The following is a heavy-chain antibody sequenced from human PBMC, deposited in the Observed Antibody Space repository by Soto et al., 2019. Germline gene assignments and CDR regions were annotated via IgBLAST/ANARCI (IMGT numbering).Heavy chain of an antibody. CDR3: ASWGGEDWYFDL. D-gene: IGHD3-16*01. CDR2: ISSSSSYI. J-gene: IGHJ2*01. V-gene: IGHV3-21*01. CDR1: GFTFSSYS. Sequence: EVQLVESGGGLVKPGGSLRLSCAASGFTFSSYSMNWVRQAPGKGLEWVSSISSSSSYIYYADSVKGRFTISRDNAKKSPYLQMNSLRAEDTAVYYCASWGGEDWYFDLWGRGTLVTVSS.